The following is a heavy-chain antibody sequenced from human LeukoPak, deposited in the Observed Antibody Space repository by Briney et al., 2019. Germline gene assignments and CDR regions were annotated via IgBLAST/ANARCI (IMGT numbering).Heavy chain of an antibody. D-gene: IGHD3-10*01. J-gene: IGHJ3*02. Sequence: PGGSLRLSCAASGFTFSSYGMYWVRQAPGKGLEWVAVIWYDGSNKLYADSVKGRFTISRENSQNTLYLQMNSLRAEDTAVYYCAKDHYVSGRYDAFDIWGHGTMVTVSS. CDR2: IWYDGSNK. CDR1: GFTFSSYG. V-gene: IGHV3-33*06. CDR3: AKDHYVSGRYDAFDI.